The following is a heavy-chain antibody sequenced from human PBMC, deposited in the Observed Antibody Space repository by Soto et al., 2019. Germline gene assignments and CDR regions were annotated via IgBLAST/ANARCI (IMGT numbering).Heavy chain of an antibody. V-gene: IGHV4-39*07. Sequence: SETLSLTCTVSGGSISSNSYYWVWIRQPPGKGLEWIGEINYSGSTYYNPSLKSRVTISVDTSKNQFSLKLSSVTAADTAVYYCARGISTGGWFGELFGWGQGTLVTVSS. D-gene: IGHD3-10*01. CDR3: ARGISTGGWFGELFG. CDR2: INYSGST. CDR1: GGSISSNSYY. J-gene: IGHJ4*02.